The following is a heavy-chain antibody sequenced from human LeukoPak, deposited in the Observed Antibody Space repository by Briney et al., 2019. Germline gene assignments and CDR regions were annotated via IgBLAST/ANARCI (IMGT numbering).Heavy chain of an antibody. J-gene: IGHJ4*02. Sequence: PGGSLRLSCVGSGFTFSNFWMHWVRQAPGKGPVWVSRISNNGITTTDADSVRGRFTISRDNIKNTLYLQMNSLRAEDTAVYYCARGLYYDSSGYYILRPKVGLFDYWGQGTLVTVSS. D-gene: IGHD3-22*01. CDR2: ISNNGITT. CDR1: GFTFSNFW. V-gene: IGHV3-74*03. CDR3: ARGLYYDSSGYYILRPKVGLFDY.